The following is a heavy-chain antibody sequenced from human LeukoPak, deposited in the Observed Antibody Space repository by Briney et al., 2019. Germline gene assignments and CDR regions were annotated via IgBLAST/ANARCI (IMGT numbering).Heavy chain of an antibody. CDR2: IKQDGSEK. CDR3: ARDSGDSSGYYPDDY. J-gene: IGHJ4*02. Sequence: PGGSLRLSCAASGFTFSSYWMSWVRQAPGKGLEWVANIKQDGSEKYYVDSVKGRFTISRDNAKNSLYLQMNSLRAEDTAVYYCARDSGDSSGYYPDDYWGQGTLVTVSS. D-gene: IGHD3-22*01. V-gene: IGHV3-7*01. CDR1: GFTFSSYW.